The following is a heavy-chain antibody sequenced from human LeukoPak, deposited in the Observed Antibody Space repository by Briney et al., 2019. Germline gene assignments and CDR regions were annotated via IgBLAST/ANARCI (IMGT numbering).Heavy chain of an antibody. D-gene: IGHD3-3*01. CDR3: ARVLSIFASDHYYYYMDV. Sequence: GGSLRLSCAASGFTFSDYYMSWIRQAPGKGLEWVSGINWNGGSTGYADSVKGRFTISRDNAKNSLYLQMNSLRAEDTALYYCARVLSIFASDHYYYYMDVWGKGTTVTVSS. CDR2: INWNGGST. J-gene: IGHJ6*03. CDR1: GFTFSDYY. V-gene: IGHV3-20*04.